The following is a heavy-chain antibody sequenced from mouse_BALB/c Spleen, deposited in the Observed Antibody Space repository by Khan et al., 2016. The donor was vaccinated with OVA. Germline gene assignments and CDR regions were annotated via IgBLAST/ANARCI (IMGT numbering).Heavy chain of an antibody. CDR1: GYSITSGYA. V-gene: IGHV3-2*02. D-gene: IGHD1-1*01. CDR3: ARGNYYVYYCDY. CDR2: ISYSGGT. J-gene: IGHJ2*01. Sequence: EVKLLESGPGLVKPSQSLSLTCTVTGYSITSGYAWNWIRQFPGNKLEWMGYISYSGGTSYNPSLKSRISITRNTYKNQFFLQLNSVTTEDTATYYCARGNYYVYYCDYWGQGTTLTVSS.